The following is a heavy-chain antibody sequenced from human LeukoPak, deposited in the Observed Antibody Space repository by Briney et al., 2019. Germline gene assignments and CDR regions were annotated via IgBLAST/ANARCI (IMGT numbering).Heavy chain of an antibody. CDR1: GFTFSDYY. CDR3: ASDTYGSGSYSYYYYYYMDV. Sequence: TGGSLRLSCAASGFTFSDYYMSWIRQAPGKGLEWVSYISSSGSTIYYADSVKGRFTISRDNAKNSLYLQMNSLRAEDTAVYYCASDTYGSGSYSYYYYYYMDVWGKGTTVTVSS. D-gene: IGHD3-10*01. CDR2: ISSSGSTI. V-gene: IGHV3-11*04. J-gene: IGHJ6*03.